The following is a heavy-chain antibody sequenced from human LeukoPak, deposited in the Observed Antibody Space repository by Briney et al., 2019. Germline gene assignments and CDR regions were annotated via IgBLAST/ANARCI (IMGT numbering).Heavy chain of an antibody. D-gene: IGHD6-13*01. CDR1: GFTFSSYG. Sequence: GGSLRLSCAASGFTFSSYGMHWVRQAPGKELEWVAVISYDGSNKYYADSVKGRFTISRDNSKNTLYLQMNSLRAEDTAVYYCAKDRAAAGTPPFWFDPWGQGTLVTVSS. CDR3: AKDRAAAGTPPFWFDP. CDR2: ISYDGSNK. J-gene: IGHJ5*02. V-gene: IGHV3-30*18.